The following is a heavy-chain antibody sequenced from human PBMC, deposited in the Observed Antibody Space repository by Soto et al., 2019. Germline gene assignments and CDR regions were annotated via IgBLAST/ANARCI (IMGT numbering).Heavy chain of an antibody. CDR2: ISYDGSNK. CDR1: GLTFSSYA. Sequence: QVQLLESGGGVVQPGRSLRLSCAASGLTFSSYAMHWVRQAPGKGLEWVAVISYDGSNKYYADSVKGRFTISRDNSKNTLYLQMNSLRAEATAVYYCARDQFPSGEDYYYGMDVWGQGTTVTVSS. CDR3: ARDQFPSGEDYYYGMDV. V-gene: IGHV3-30-3*01. J-gene: IGHJ6*02.